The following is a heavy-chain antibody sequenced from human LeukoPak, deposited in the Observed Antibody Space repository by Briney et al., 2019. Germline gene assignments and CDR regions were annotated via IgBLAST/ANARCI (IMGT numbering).Heavy chain of an antibody. J-gene: IGHJ4*02. Sequence: SDTLSLTCTVSGGSISSSSYYWGWIRQPPGKGLEWIGSIYYSGSTYYNPSLKSRVTISVDTSKNQFSLKLSSVTAADTAVYYCARHGVSGYSSSWYEYWGQGTLVTVSS. D-gene: IGHD6-13*01. CDR2: IYYSGST. V-gene: IGHV4-39*07. CDR3: ARHGVSGYSSSWYEY. CDR1: GGSISSSSYY.